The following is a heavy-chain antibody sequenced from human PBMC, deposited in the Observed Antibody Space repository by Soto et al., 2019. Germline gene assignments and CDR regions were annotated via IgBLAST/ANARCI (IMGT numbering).Heavy chain of an antibody. J-gene: IGHJ4*02. Sequence: QVQLQESGPGLEKPSQTVSLTCAVYGGSINSGDYYWGWIRKSPEKALEWIGTIYYSGSTYYNPSLKSRVTISVDTSKNQFSLKLSSVTAADTALYYCVRGYSYGASAWPPGEWGQGTLVTVSS. V-gene: IGHV4-30-4*01. CDR1: GGSINSGDYY. D-gene: IGHD3-10*01. CDR2: IYYSGST. CDR3: VRGYSYGASAWPPGE.